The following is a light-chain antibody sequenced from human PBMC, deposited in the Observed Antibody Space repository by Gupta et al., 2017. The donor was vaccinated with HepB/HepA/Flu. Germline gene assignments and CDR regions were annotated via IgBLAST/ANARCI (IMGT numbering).Light chain of an antibody. J-gene: IGKJ2*01. Sequence: DILMTQSPSTVSASVGDRVTSTCRASQSISRWLAWYQQKPGKGHKIIIYKTSRLESGVTARVSGNGSETEFTRHRQSMESDDCDTHDCQPFNTFGQGTKLDIK. CDR3: QPFNT. CDR2: KTS. V-gene: IGKV1-5*03. CDR1: QSISRW.